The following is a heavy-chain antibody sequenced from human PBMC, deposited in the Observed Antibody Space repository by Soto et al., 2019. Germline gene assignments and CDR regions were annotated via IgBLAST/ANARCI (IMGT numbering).Heavy chain of an antibody. V-gene: IGHV4-59*01. D-gene: IGHD3-22*01. CDR1: GGSISSYY. J-gene: IGHJ4*02. Sequence: SETLSLTCTVSGGSISSYYWSWIRQPPEKGLEWIGYIYYSGSTNYNPSLKSRVTISVDTSKNQFSLKLSSVTAADTAVYYCARGIHYYDSSGYYFWGQGTLVTVSS. CDR3: ARGIHYYDSSGYYF. CDR2: IYYSGST.